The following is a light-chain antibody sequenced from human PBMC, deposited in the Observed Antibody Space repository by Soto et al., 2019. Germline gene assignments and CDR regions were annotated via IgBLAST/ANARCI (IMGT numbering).Light chain of an antibody. V-gene: IGLV1-51*01. CDR3: GSCDRRLSDYV. Sequence: QSVLTQPASVSASPGQKVTISCSGSSSNIGGNSVSWYQQRPGTAPKLLIYDDNKRPSRIPDRFSGSKSGTSAPLGITRFQTGDEADYYCGSCDRRLSDYVSGTGTKVTVL. CDR2: DDN. CDR1: SSNIGGNS. J-gene: IGLJ1*01.